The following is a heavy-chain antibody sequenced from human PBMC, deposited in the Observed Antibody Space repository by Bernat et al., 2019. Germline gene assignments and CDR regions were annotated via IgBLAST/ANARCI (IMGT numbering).Heavy chain of an antibody. J-gene: IGHJ4*02. CDR2: INSDGSYT. V-gene: IGHV3-74*02. CDR1: GFTFRSYS. CDR3: ARGGVTFGGVIAQ. Sequence: EVQLVESGGGLVKPGWSLRLSCAASGFTFRSYSMNWVRQAPGKGLVWVSRINSDGSYTTYADSVKGRFTISRDNAKHTLYLQMNSLRAEDTAVYYCARGGVTFGGVIAQWGQGTLVTVSS. D-gene: IGHD3-16*02.